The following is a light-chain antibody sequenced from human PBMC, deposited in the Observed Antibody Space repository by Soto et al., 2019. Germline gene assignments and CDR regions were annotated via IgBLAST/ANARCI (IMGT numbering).Light chain of an antibody. CDR3: QQANSSPYT. J-gene: IGKJ2*01. V-gene: IGKV1-12*01. CDR1: QGIAGW. CDR2: AAS. Sequence: DIPMTQSPSSVSASVGDRITITCRASQGIAGWLAWYQQKPGKAPTLLICAASSLQSGVPSRFSGSGSGTDFILTISSLQHEDFATYYCQQANSSPYTFGQGTKLEIK.